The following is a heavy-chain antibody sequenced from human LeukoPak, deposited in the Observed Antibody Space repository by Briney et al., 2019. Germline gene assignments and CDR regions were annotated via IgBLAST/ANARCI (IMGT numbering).Heavy chain of an antibody. Sequence: GSVRLSCAASEFTFSTYWMTWVRQAPGKGLEWVANIKPVGGHKNYVASVEGRFTISRDNAKNSLYLEMNSLRAEDTAVYYCARDLGKGRPFDPWGQGTLVSASS. V-gene: IGHV3-7*01. CDR1: EFTFSTYW. J-gene: IGHJ5*02. D-gene: IGHD4-23*01. CDR3: ARDLGKGRPFDP. CDR2: IKPVGGHK.